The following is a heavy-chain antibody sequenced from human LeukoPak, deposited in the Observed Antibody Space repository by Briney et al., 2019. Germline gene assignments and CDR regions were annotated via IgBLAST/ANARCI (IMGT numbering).Heavy chain of an antibody. CDR2: ISWNSGSI. J-gene: IGHJ4*02. CDR1: GFTFDDSA. Sequence: GGSLRLSCAASGFTFDDSAMHWVRQAPGKGLEWVSGISWNSGSIGYADSVKGRFTISRDNAKNSLYLQMNSLRAEDTALYYCAMVDYWGQGTLVTVSS. V-gene: IGHV3-9*01. CDR3: AMVDY.